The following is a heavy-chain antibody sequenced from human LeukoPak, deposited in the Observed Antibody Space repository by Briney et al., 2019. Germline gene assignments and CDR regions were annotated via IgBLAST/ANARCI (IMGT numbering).Heavy chain of an antibody. J-gene: IGHJ4*02. CDR2: ISSSSSYI. CDR1: GFTFSSYS. V-gene: IGHV3-21*01. Sequence: GGSLRLSCAASGFTFSSYSMNWVRQAPGKGLEWVSSISSSSSYIYYADSVKGRFTISRDNAKNSLYLQMNSLTAEDTAVYYCARDGAAAGYFDYWGQGTLVTVSS. D-gene: IGHD6-13*01. CDR3: ARDGAAAGYFDY.